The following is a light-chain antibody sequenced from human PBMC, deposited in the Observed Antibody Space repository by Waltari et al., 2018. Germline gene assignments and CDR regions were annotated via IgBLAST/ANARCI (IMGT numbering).Light chain of an antibody. J-gene: IGLJ2*01. Sequence: QSALTQPRPVSGSPGQSVTISCTGTSNDAGGYNYVSWYQHHPGKAPKFMIYDVTKRPSGVPDRFSGSKSGNTASLTISGLQAEDEADYYCCSYAGSYIFVVFGGGTKLTVL. CDR1: SNDAGGYNY. CDR2: DVT. CDR3: CSYAGSYIFVV. V-gene: IGLV2-11*01.